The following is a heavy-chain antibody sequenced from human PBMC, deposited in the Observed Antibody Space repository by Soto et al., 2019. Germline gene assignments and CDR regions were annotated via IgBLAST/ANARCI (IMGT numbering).Heavy chain of an antibody. V-gene: IGHV3-30*18. Sequence: QVQLVESGGGVVQPGRSLRLSCAASGFTFDSYGMHWVRQAPGKGLEWVAVISSDGNNKYYADSVKGRLSIYRDNFNNILYLQMSSLRVEDTAVYYCVKDLLQNPVTTCGSWGQGTLVTVSS. J-gene: IGHJ5*02. D-gene: IGHD4-17*01. CDR1: GFTFDSYG. CDR3: VKDLLQNPVTTCGS. CDR2: ISSDGNNK.